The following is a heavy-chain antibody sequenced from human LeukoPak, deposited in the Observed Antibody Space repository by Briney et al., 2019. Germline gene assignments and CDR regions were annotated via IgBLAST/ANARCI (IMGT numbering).Heavy chain of an antibody. CDR3: AKDPYGTRYFDY. CDR2: LSGSGYNT. CDR1: GFTFSSHA. J-gene: IGHJ4*02. V-gene: IGHV3-23*01. Sequence: PGGSLRLSCAASGFTFSSHALSWVRQAPGKRLEWVSSLSGSGYNTYYADSVKGRFTISRDNSKNTAYLQMNSLRAEDTAVYYCAKDPYGTRYFDYWGQGTLVTVSS. D-gene: IGHD2-2*01.